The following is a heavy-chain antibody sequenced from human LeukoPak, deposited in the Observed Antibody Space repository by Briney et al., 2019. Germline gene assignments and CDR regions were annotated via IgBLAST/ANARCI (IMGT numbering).Heavy chain of an antibody. J-gene: IGHJ4*02. D-gene: IGHD3-22*01. CDR2: IIPIFGTA. CDR1: GGILSSYA. CDR3: ASNYYDSSGYYPHFDY. Sequence: ASVKVSCKASGGILSSYAISWVRQAPGQGLEWMGGIIPIFGTANYAQKFQGRVTITTDESTSTAYMELSSLRSEDTAVYYCASNYYDSSGYYPHFDYWGQGTLVTVPS. V-gene: IGHV1-69*05.